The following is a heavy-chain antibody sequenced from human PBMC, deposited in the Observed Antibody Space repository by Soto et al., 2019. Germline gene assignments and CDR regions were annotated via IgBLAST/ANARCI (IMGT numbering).Heavy chain of an antibody. CDR2: INPSGGST. V-gene: IGHV1-46*01. D-gene: IGHD3-10*01. CDR3: ARVPMVRRIYFDY. J-gene: IGHJ4*02. Sequence: XSVKVSCKASGYPFISNYMHWVRQAPGQGLEWMGVINPSGGSTTYAQKFQGRVTMTRDTSTSTVYMELSSLRSEDTAVYYCARVPMVRRIYFDYWGQGTLVTVSS. CDR1: GYPFISNY.